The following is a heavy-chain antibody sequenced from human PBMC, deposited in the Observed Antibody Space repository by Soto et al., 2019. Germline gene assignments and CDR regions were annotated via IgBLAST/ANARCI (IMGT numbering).Heavy chain of an antibody. CDR1: GFPFDCCA. CDR2: IHGGGDST. D-gene: IGHD3-10*01. V-gene: IGHV3-23*01. J-gene: IGHJ2*01. Sequence: EVQVLESGGDLVQPGGSLRLSCPASGFPFDCCAMSGVRQAPGKGLEWVTTIHGGGDSTHYTDSVKGRFTISRDNSGNTLYLQMNSLRAEDTAIYFCAKNRGPGSYTNCYFDVWGRGTLVTVSS. CDR3: AKNRGPGSYTNCYFDV.